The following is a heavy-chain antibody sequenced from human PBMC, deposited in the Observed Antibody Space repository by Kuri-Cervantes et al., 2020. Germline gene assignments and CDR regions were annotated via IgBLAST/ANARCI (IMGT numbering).Heavy chain of an antibody. J-gene: IGHJ6*03. CDR3: ARDTGKMGYYYYMDV. CDR1: GGSFSGYY. Sequence: GSLRLSCAVYGGSFSGYYWSWIRQPPGKGLEWIGEINHSGSTNYNPSLKSRVTISVDTSKNQFSLKLSSVTAADTAVYYCARDTGKMGYYYYMDVWGKGTTVTVSS. CDR2: INHSGST. D-gene: IGHD1-1*01. V-gene: IGHV4-34*01.